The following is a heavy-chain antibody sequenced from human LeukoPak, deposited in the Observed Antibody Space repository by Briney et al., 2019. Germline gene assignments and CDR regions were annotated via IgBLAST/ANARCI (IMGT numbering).Heavy chain of an antibody. CDR3: AREALTVDHGMDV. CDR1: GFTFSSYE. V-gene: IGHV3-48*03. CDR2: ISSSGTTI. J-gene: IGHJ6*02. Sequence: AGGSLRLSCAASGFTFSSYEMNWVRQAPGKGLEWVSYISSSGTTIYYADSLKGRFTISRDNAENSVYLQMNSLRAEDTAVYYCAREALTVDHGMDVWGQGTTVTVSS. D-gene: IGHD4-23*01.